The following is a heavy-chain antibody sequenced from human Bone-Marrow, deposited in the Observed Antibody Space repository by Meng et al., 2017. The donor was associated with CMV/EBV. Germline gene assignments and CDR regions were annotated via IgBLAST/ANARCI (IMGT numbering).Heavy chain of an antibody. CDR2: ISGSGGST. CDR3: ARAAGRQYYDVQYVMDV. Sequence: GGSLRLSCAASGFTFSSYAMSWVRQAPGKGLEWVSAISGSGGSTYYADSVKGRFTISRDNSKNTLYLQMNSLRVEDTAIDYCARAAGRQYYDVQYVMDVWGQGTMVTVSS. D-gene: IGHD3-10*02. CDR1: GFTFSSYA. V-gene: IGHV3-23*01. J-gene: IGHJ6*02.